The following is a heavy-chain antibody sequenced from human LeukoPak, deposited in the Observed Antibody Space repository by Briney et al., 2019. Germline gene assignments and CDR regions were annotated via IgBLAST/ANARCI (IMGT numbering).Heavy chain of an antibody. CDR3: ARGSTTVTSRSYFDY. CDR1: GFTFSSYW. Sequence: GGSLRLSCAASGFTFSSYWMSWVRQAPGKGLEWVANIKQDGSEKYYVDSVKGRFTISRDNAKNSLYLQMNSLRAEDTAVYYCARGSTTVTSRSYFDYWGQGTLVTVSS. J-gene: IGHJ4*02. D-gene: IGHD4-17*01. CDR2: IKQDGSEK. V-gene: IGHV3-7*03.